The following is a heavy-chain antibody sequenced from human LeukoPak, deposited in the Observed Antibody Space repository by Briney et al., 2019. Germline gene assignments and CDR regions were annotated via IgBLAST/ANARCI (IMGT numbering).Heavy chain of an antibody. V-gene: IGHV3-53*01. CDR2: IYGGGNI. Sequence: GGSLRLSCAASGFTFSSYSMNWVRQAPGKGLEWVSAIYGGGNIYYADSVKGRFTISRDNSKNTLYLQMNSLRAEDTAVYYCARGAGYNYPYYFDYWGQRTLVTVSS. CDR3: ARGAGYNYPYYFDY. D-gene: IGHD5-24*01. CDR1: GFTFSSYS. J-gene: IGHJ4*02.